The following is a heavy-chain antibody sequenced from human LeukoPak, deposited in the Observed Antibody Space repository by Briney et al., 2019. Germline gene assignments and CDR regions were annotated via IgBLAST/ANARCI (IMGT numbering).Heavy chain of an antibody. CDR3: AKPLTYYYDSSGYYYPFDY. D-gene: IGHD3-22*01. V-gene: IGHV3-23*01. J-gene: IGHJ4*02. Sequence: GGSLRLSCAASGFTFRNYDMSWVRQAPGKGLEWVSSLTTDGGSTEYADSVKGRFTISRDNSKNTLYLQMNSLRAEDTAVYYCAKPLTYYYDSSGYYYPFDYWGQGTLVTVSS. CDR1: GFTFRNYD. CDR2: LTTDGGST.